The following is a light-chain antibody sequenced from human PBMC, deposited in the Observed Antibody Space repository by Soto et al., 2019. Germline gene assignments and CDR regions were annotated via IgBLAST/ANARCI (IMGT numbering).Light chain of an antibody. Sequence: EIVLTQSPGTLSLSPGERATLSCRASQSVGSRFLAWYQQKPGQAPRLLIYGASNRATGIPDRFSGSGSGTDFTLTISRLEPEDFAVYYCQQSVPSPPVAFAGGIKVEIK. CDR3: QQSVPSPPVA. CDR2: GAS. V-gene: IGKV3-20*01. J-gene: IGKJ4*01. CDR1: QSVGSRF.